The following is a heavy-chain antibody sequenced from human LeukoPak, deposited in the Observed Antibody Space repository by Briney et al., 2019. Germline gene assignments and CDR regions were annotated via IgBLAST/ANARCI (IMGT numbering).Heavy chain of an antibody. CDR1: GFTFTNAW. J-gene: IGHJ4*02. V-gene: IGHV3-15*01. CDR3: TTDLGTYYHGSQRLIPIDY. D-gene: IGHD3-10*01. CDR2: IKSKTDGETT. Sequence: GGSLRLSCVDSGFTFTNAWMSWVRRAPGKGLEWIGRIKSKTDGETTNYAEPVRGRFTISRDDSKSAVYLQMNSLKIEDTAVYYCTTDLGTYYHGSQRLIPIDYWGQGTLVTVSS.